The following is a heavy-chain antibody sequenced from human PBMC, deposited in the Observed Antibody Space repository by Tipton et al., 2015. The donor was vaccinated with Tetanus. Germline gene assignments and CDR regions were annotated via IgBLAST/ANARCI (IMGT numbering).Heavy chain of an antibody. J-gene: IGHJ4*02. Sequence: TLSLTCTVSGGSISSYYWRWIRQPPGKGLEWIGYIYYSGSTNYNPSLKSRVTISVDTSKNQFSLKLSSVTAADTAVYYCARESFDSSADYWGQGTLVTVSS. CDR3: ARESFDSSADY. D-gene: IGHD3-22*01. CDR1: GGSISSYY. CDR2: IYYSGST. V-gene: IGHV4-59*01.